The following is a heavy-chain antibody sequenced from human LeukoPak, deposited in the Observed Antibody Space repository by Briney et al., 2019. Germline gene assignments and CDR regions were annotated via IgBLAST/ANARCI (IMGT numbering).Heavy chain of an antibody. J-gene: IGHJ4*02. CDR2: IQEDGSEK. CDR3: ARSRSAGY. V-gene: IGHV3-7*03. Sequence: GGSLRLSCAAPGFTFSTYWMSWVRQAPGEGLEWVANIQEDGSEKYYVDSVKGRFTISRDNARKSLYLQMNSLRAEDTAVYYCARSRSAGYWGQGTLVTVSS. CDR1: GFTFSTYW.